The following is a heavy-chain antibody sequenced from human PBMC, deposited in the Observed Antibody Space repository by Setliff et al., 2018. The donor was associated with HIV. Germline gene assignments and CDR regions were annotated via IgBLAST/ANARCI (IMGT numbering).Heavy chain of an antibody. D-gene: IGHD3-9*01. J-gene: IGHJ4*02. V-gene: IGHV4-38-2*01. Sequence: SETLSLTCAVSGYSISSGYYWGWIRQPPGKRLEWIGSIYHTGSTDYNPSLKSRVTISVDTSKNHFSLNLISVTAADTAVYYCASAAISVGGTHEYWGQGTLVTVSS. CDR1: GYSISSGYY. CDR3: ASAAISVGGTHEY. CDR2: IYHTGST.